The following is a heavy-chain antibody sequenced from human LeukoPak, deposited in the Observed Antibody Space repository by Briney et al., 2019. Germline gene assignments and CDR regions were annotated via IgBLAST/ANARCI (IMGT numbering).Heavy chain of an antibody. D-gene: IGHD4-23*01. CDR3: ARNGGNSDFDY. CDR2: IYHSGNT. V-gene: IGHV4-4*02. J-gene: IGHJ4*02. CDR1: GDSISSSNW. Sequence: SETLSLTCAVSGDSISSSNWWTWVRQPPGEGLEWIGEIYHSGNTNYSPSLKSRVTMSVDKSKNQFSLNLNSVTAADTAVYYCARNGGNSDFDYWGQGTLVTVSS.